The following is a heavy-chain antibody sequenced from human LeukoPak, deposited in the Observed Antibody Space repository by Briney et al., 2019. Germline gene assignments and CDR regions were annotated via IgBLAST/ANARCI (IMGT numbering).Heavy chain of an antibody. CDR2: LYRSGSI. D-gene: IGHD3-22*01. V-gene: IGHV4-39*01. CDR3: ARRRYYDSTGYLD. J-gene: IGHJ1*01. CDR1: GGSVSSSSYY. Sequence: KPSETLSLTCTLSGGSVSSSSYYWGWIRQPPGKGLEWIGDLYRSGSIYYNPSLKSRVSMSVDTSENQCSLELTSVTAADTAVYYCARRRYYDSTGYLDWGQGTLVTVSS.